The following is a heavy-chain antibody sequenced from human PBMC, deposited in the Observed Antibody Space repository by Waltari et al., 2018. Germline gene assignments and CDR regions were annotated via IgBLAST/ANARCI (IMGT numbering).Heavy chain of an antibody. D-gene: IGHD4-4*01. V-gene: IGHV4-34*02. CDR3: VRGDSRQAYFDS. CDR2: KNHLGST. J-gene: IGHJ4*02. Sequence: QVQLQQWGAGLLKPSETLSLTCAVSGGSFSGYYWSWVRQSPGKGLEWVGEKNHLGSTTYTPALKSRVTISLDTSKSQFSLNLTSVTAADTAVYYCVRGDSRQAYFDSWGQGVLVTVSS. CDR1: GGSFSGYY.